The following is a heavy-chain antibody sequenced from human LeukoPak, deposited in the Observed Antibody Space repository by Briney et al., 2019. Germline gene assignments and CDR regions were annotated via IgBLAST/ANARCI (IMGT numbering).Heavy chain of an antibody. Sequence: EGSLRLSCAASGFTFSDYYMSWVRQAPGKGLEWVSAISGSGGSTYYADSVKGRFTISRDNSKNTLYLQMNSLRAEDTAVYYCARVDSSSSDFDYWGQGTLVTVSS. CDR1: GFTFSDYY. CDR3: ARVDSSSSDFDY. CDR2: ISGSGGST. D-gene: IGHD6-6*01. V-gene: IGHV3-23*01. J-gene: IGHJ4*02.